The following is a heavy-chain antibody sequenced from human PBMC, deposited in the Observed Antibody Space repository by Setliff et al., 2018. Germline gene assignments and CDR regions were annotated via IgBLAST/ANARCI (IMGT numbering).Heavy chain of an antibody. J-gene: IGHJ4*02. V-gene: IGHV3-21*01. CDR1: GFTFRSYS. CDR2: ISSSSVHV. Sequence: PGGSLRLSCEASGFTFRSYSMSWVRQAPGKGLEWVSSISSSSVHVSYVDSLKGRFTISRDDAWSSLYLQMNDLRAEDTAVYYCARADGDSGSYYAFDFWGQGTLVTVSS. CDR3: ARADGDSGSYYAFDF. D-gene: IGHD1-26*01.